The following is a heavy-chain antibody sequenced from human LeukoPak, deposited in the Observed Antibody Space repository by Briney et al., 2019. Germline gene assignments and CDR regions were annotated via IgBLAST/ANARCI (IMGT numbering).Heavy chain of an antibody. CDR3: ARGHYDSSGYYYNWYFDL. J-gene: IGHJ2*01. CDR2: TYYSGST. D-gene: IGHD3-22*01. CDR1: GGSISSGDYY. V-gene: IGHV4-30-4*01. Sequence: SETLSLTCTVSGGSISSGDYYWSWIRQPPGKGLEWIGYTYYSGSTYYNPSLKSRVTISVDTSKNQFSLKLSSVTAADTAVYYCARGHYDSSGYYYNWYFDLWGRGTLVTVSS.